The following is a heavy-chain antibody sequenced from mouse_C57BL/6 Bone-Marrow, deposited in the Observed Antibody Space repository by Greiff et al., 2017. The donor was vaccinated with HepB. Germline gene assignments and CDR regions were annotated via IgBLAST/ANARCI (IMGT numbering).Heavy chain of an antibody. D-gene: IGHD1-1*01. J-gene: IGHJ1*03. V-gene: IGHV1-82*01. CDR2: IYPGDGDT. Sequence: QVQLQQSGPELVKPGASVKISCKASGYAFSSSWMNWVKQRPGKGLEWIGRIYPGDGDTNYNGKFKGKATLTAVKSSSTAYMQLSSLTSEDSAVYFCARAAYYGSSYGWYFDVWGTGTTVTVSS. CDR3: ARAAYYGSSYGWYFDV. CDR1: GYAFSSSW.